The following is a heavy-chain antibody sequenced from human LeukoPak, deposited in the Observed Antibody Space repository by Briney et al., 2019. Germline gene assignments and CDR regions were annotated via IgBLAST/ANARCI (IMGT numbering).Heavy chain of an antibody. D-gene: IGHD4-17*01. V-gene: IGHV1-2*02. CDR1: GYTFTIYD. CDR2: VNPNSGGT. J-gene: IGHJ6*02. CDR3: ARYGPLDYGDQNYYYYGMDV. Sequence: GASVKVSCKASGYTFTIYDINWVRQAPGQGLEWVGWVNPNSGGTVYAQNFQGRVTMTRDTSISTAYMELSRLRSDDTAVYYCARYGPLDYGDQNYYYYGMDVWGQGTTVTVSS.